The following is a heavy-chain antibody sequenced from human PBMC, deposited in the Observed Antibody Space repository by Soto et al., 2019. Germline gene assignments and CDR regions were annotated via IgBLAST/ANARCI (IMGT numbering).Heavy chain of an antibody. Sequence: GGSLRVSCAASGFTFSSYAMHWVRQAPGKGLEWVAVISYDGSNKYYADSVKGRFTISRDNSKKTLYLQMNSLRAEDTAVYYCARVFDTYYFDSWGQGNMVTVSS. CDR2: ISYDGSNK. J-gene: IGHJ4*02. CDR3: ARVFDTYYFDS. CDR1: GFTFSSYA. V-gene: IGHV3-30-3*01. D-gene: IGHD3-9*01.